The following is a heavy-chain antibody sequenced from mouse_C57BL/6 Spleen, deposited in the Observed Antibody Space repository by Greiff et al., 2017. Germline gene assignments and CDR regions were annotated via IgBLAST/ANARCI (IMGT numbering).Heavy chain of an antibody. CDR1: GFSLTIYG. V-gene: IGHV2-2*01. CDR3: ARRSYYDYYAMDY. CDR2: IWSGGNT. J-gene: IGHJ4*01. Sequence: VKLQESGPGLVQPSQSLSITCTVSGFSLTIYGIHWVRQSPGKGLEWLGVIWSGGNTDYNAAFISRLTITNDNSKSQVFFKMNSLQAEDTAIYYCARRSYYDYYAMDYWGQGTSVTVSS. D-gene: IGHD2-1*01.